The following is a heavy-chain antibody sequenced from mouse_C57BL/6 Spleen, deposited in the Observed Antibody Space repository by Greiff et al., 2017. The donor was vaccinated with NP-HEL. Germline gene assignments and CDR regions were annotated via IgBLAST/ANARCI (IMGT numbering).Heavy chain of an antibody. V-gene: IGHV1-19*01. CDR3: ARTDSYGSSWFAY. J-gene: IGHJ3*01. CDR2: INPFNVGT. CDR1: GYTFTDYY. Sequence: EVQLQQSGPVLVKPGASVKMSCKASGYTFTDYYMNWVKQSHGKSLEWIGVINPFNVGTSYNQKFKGKATLTVDKSSSTAYMELNSLTSEDAAGDYCARTDSYGSSWFAYWGQVTLVTVSA. D-gene: IGHD1-1*01.